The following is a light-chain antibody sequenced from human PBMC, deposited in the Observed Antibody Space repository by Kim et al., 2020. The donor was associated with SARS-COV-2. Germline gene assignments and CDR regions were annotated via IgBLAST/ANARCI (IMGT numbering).Light chain of an antibody. Sequence: SYELTQPPSVSVFPGQTASITCSGDKLGDKYASWYQQKSGQSPVLVIYQDNKRPSGIPERFSGSNSGNTATLTISGTQAMDKADYYCQAWDSSTYVFGPG. CDR3: QAWDSSTYV. V-gene: IGLV3-1*01. CDR1: KLGDKY. J-gene: IGLJ1*01. CDR2: QDN.